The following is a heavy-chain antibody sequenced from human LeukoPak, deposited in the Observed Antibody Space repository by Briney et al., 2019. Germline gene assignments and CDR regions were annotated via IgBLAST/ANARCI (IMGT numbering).Heavy chain of an antibody. CDR3: ARVRPDRFFDY. CDR2: IYYSGST. Sequence: PSQTLSLTCTVSGNSISSGDNYWSWIRQPAGKGLEWIGYIYYSGSTNYNPSLKSRVTISVDTSKNQFSLKLSSVTAADTAVYYCARVRPDRFFDYWGQGTLVTVSS. CDR1: GNSISSGDNY. D-gene: IGHD3-16*02. J-gene: IGHJ4*02. V-gene: IGHV4-61*10.